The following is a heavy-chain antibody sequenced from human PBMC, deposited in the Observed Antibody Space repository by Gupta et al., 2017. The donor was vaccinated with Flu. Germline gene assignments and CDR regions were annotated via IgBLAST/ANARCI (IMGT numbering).Heavy chain of an antibody. CDR2: ISTESVDT. Sequence: QVHLEQSGAEVKKSGTSVKVYCKPSGYNFITYGINWVRQAPGQRPEWMGWISTESVDTNDAQNLRGRVTMTTDASTSTVYMELRSLRSDDTAVYFCARGGHDDWGGSDAFDIWGQGTLVTVSS. J-gene: IGHJ3*02. V-gene: IGHV1-18*04. D-gene: IGHD3-3*01. CDR3: ARGGHDDWGGSDAFDI. CDR1: GYNFITYG.